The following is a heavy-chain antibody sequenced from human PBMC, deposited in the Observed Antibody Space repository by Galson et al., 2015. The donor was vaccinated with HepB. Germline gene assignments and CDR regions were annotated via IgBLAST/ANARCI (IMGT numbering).Heavy chain of an antibody. CDR2: INSDGSST. V-gene: IGHV3-74*01. D-gene: IGHD5-18*01. Sequence: SLRLSCAASGFTFSSYWMHWVRQAPGKGLVWVSRINSDGSSTSYADSVKGRFTISRDNAKNTLYLQMNSLRAEDTAVYYSARDGYSYENDYYYYYMDVWGKGTTVTVSS. J-gene: IGHJ6*03. CDR1: GFTFSSYW. CDR3: ARDGYSYENDYYYYYMDV.